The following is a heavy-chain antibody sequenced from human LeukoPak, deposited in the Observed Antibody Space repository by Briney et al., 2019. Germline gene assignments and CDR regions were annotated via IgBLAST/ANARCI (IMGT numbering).Heavy chain of an antibody. CDR2: MNPNSGNT. V-gene: IGHV1-8*01. J-gene: IGHJ4*02. CDR3: ARSLVYDTSGTDY. Sequence: ASVKVSCKASGYTFTSYNINWVRQATGQGLEWMGWMNPNSGNTGYAQKFQGRVTMTRNTSISTAYMELSSLRSEDTAVYYCARSLVYDTSGTDYWGQGTLVTVSS. D-gene: IGHD3-22*01. CDR1: GYTFTSYN.